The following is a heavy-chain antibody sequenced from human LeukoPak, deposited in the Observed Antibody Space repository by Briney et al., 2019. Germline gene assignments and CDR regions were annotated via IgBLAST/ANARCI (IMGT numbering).Heavy chain of an antibody. CDR3: ASTTMVRGVIFPTDFDY. J-gene: IGHJ4*02. CDR2: IYYSGST. Sequence: SETLSLTCTVSGGSISSSSYYWGWIRQPPGKGLEWIGSIYYSGSTYYNPSLKSRVTISVDTSKNQFSLKLSSVTAADTAVYSCASTTMVRGVIFPTDFDYWGQGTLVTVSS. CDR1: GGSISSSSYY. V-gene: IGHV4-39*01. D-gene: IGHD3-10*01.